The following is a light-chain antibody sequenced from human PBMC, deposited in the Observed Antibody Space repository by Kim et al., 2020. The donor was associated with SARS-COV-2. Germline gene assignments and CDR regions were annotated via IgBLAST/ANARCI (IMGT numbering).Light chain of an antibody. V-gene: IGKV3-15*01. Sequence: SVSPGERATLSCRASQSISRNLAWYQHKPGQAPRLLIHGASTRATGIPARFSGSGSGTEFTLTISSLQSEDFAVYYCQQYSAMWTFGQGTKVDIK. CDR1: QSISRN. J-gene: IGKJ1*01. CDR3: QQYSAMWT. CDR2: GAS.